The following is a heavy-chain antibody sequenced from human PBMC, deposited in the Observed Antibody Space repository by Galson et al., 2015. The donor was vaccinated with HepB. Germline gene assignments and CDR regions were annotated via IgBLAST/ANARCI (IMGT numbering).Heavy chain of an antibody. CDR2: ISYSGST. V-gene: IGHV4-31*03. D-gene: IGHD5-12*01. J-gene: IGHJ3*02. CDR1: GGSIRSGGNY. Sequence: TLSLTCTVSGGSIRSGGNYWSWIRQHPGKGLEWIGYISYSGSTYYNSSLKSRLAISVDTSKNQFSLSLSSVTAADTAVYYCARDHLVARIGGSSFDIWGQGTMVTVSS. CDR3: ARDHLVARIGGSSFDI.